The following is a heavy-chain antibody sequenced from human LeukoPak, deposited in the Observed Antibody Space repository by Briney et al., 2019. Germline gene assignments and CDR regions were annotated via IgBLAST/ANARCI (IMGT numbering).Heavy chain of an antibody. CDR1: GFTFSSYW. CDR2: ISRDGSSR. J-gene: IGHJ4*02. CDR3: AAFGELSSFDY. V-gene: IGHV3-74*01. D-gene: IGHD3-10*01. Sequence: GGSLRLSCAASGFTFSSYWMHWVRQAPGKGLVWVSRISRDGSSRNYADSVKGRFTISRDNAENTLYLQMNSLRAEDTAVYYCAAFGELSSFDYWGQGTLVTVSS.